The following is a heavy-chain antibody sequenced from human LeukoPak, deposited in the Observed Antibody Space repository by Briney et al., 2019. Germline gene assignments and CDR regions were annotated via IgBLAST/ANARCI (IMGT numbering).Heavy chain of an antibody. V-gene: IGHV3-53*01. CDR3: AREDFYGSGSH. D-gene: IGHD3-10*01. J-gene: IGHJ4*02. CDR1: GFTVSSNY. CDR2: IYSDGST. Sequence: PGGSLRLSCAVSGFTVSSNYMTWVRQAPGKGLEWVSVIYSDGSTYYADSVKGRFTISRDNSKNTLHLQMNSLRAEDTAVYYCAREDFYGSGSHWGQGTLVTVSS.